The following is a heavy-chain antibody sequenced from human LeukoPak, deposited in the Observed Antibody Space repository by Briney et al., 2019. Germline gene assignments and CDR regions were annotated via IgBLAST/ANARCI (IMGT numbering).Heavy chain of an antibody. Sequence: GGSLTLSCAASEFTFSSFEMNWVRQAPGKGLEWISYISRSARTTYYADSVKGRFTIYRDNAKNSLYLQMHSLRAEDTAIYYCARESLIAAAVDYWGQGTLVTVSS. D-gene: IGHD6-13*01. CDR2: ISRSARTT. J-gene: IGHJ4*02. CDR3: ARESLIAAAVDY. V-gene: IGHV3-48*03. CDR1: EFTFSSFE.